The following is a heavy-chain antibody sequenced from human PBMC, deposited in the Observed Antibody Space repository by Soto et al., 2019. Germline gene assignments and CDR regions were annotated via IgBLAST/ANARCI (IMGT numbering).Heavy chain of an antibody. CDR3: AKDPIAEAGPAGRYGMDV. CDR2: IRGSGGST. V-gene: IGHV3-23*01. D-gene: IGHD6-19*01. Sequence: EVQLLESGGGLVQPGGSLRLSCAASGFTFSSYVMGWVRQAPGKGLEWVSGIRGSGGSTYYADSVKGRFTISRDNSKNTLYLQMNSLRAEDTAVYYCAKDPIAEAGPAGRYGMDVWGQGTTVTVSS. CDR1: GFTFSSYV. J-gene: IGHJ6*02.